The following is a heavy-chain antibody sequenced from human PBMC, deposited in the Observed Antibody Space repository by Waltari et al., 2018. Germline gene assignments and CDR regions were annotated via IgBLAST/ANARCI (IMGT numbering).Heavy chain of an antibody. V-gene: IGHV4-59*01. CDR3: ARVGSYYDSYYFDY. J-gene: IGHJ4*02. CDR1: GGSISSYY. Sequence: QVQLQESGPGLVTPSETLSLTCTVSGGSISSYYWRWIRQPPGKGLEWIGYIYYSGSTNYNPSLKSRVTISVDTSKNQFSLKLSSVTAADTAVYYCARVGSYYDSYYFDYWGQGTLVTVSS. CDR2: IYYSGST. D-gene: IGHD3-10*01.